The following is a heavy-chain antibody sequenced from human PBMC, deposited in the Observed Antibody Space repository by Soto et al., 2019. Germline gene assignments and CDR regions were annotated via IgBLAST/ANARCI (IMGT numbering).Heavy chain of an antibody. D-gene: IGHD6-19*01. CDR3: ARRRGSSGWKTNFDY. CDR1: GFTFSSYW. Sequence: EVQLVESGGGLVQPGGSLRLSCAASGFTFSSYWMHWVRQAPGKGLVWVSRINSDGSSTSYADSVKGRFTISRDNAKNTVDLQMKSLRAEDTAVYYCARRRGSSGWKTNFDYWGQGTLVTVSS. CDR2: INSDGSST. J-gene: IGHJ4*02. V-gene: IGHV3-74*01.